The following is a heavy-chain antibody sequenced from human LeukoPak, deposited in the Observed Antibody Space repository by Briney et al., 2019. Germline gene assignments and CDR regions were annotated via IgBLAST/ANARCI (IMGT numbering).Heavy chain of an antibody. CDR1: GFTFSSYG. CDR2: ISYDGSNK. V-gene: IGHV3-30*18. CDR3: AKDGSSSWQDY. J-gene: IGHJ4*02. Sequence: GGSLRLSCAASGFTFSSYGMPWVRQAPGKGLEWVAVISYDGSNKYYADSVKGRFTISRDNSKNTLYLQMNSLRAEDTAVYYCAKDGSSSWQDYWGQGTLVTVSS. D-gene: IGHD6-13*01.